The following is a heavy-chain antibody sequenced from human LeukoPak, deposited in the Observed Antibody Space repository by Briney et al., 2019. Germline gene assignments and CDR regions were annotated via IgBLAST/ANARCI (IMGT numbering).Heavy chain of an antibody. V-gene: IGHV5-51*01. CDR2: IYPGDSDT. J-gene: IGHJ4*02. D-gene: IGHD6-13*01. CDR1: GYSFTSYW. CDR3: VRFGLTSSLDY. Sequence: GESLKISCKGSGYSFTSYWIGWVRQMPGKGLEWMGIIYPGDSDTRYSPSFQGQVTFSVDASISTAYLQLSGLRASDTAIYCCVRFGLTSSLDYWGQGTLVTVSS.